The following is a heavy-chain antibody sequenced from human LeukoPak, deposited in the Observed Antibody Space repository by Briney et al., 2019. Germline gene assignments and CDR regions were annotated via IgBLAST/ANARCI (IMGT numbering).Heavy chain of an antibody. V-gene: IGHV3-11*04. CDR1: GFTFSDCY. CDR3: ARALES. CDR2: ISSSSSTI. D-gene: IGHD1-1*01. Sequence: GGSLRLSCAASGFTFSDCYMSWIRQAPGKGLEWVSYISSSSSTIYYADSVKGRFTISRDNAKNSLYLQMNSLRAEDTAVYYCARALESWGQGTLVTVSS. J-gene: IGHJ4*02.